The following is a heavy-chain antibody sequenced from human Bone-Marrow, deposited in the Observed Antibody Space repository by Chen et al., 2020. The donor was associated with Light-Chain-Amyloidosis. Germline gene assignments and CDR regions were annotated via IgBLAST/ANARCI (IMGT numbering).Heavy chain of an antibody. CDR2: IIPILGIA. V-gene: IGHV1-69*04. CDR3: AREDPNGPEDHYYYYGMDV. J-gene: IGHJ6*02. D-gene: IGHD2-8*01. Sequence: QVQLVQSGAEVKKPGSSVKVSCKASGGTFSSYAISWVRQAPGQGLEWMGRIIPILGIANYAQKFQGRVTITADKSTSTAYMELSSLRSEDTAVYYCAREDPNGPEDHYYYYGMDVWGQGTTVTVSS. CDR1: GGTFSSYA.